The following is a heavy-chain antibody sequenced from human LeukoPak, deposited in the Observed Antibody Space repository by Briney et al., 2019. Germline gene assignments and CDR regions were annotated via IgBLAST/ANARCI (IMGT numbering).Heavy chain of an antibody. CDR2: MNPNSGNT. CDR3: ARGLGEWLRPTRYHYYYMDV. D-gene: IGHD5-12*01. Sequence: GASVKVSCKASGYTFTSYDINWVRQATGQGLEWMGWMNPNSGNTGYAQKFQGRVTMTRNTSISTAYMELSSLRSEDTAVYYCARGLGEWLRPTRYHYYYMDVWGKGATVTVSS. J-gene: IGHJ6*03. V-gene: IGHV1-8*01. CDR1: GYTFTSYD.